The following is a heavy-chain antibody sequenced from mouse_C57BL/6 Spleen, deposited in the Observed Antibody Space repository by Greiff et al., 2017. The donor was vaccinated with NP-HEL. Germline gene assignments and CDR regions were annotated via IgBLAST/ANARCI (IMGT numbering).Heavy chain of an antibody. Sequence: EVQLQESGGGLVQPKGSLKLSCAASGFTFNTYAMHWVRQAPGKGLEWVARIRSKSSNYATYYADSVKDRFTISRDDSQSMLYLQMNNLKTEDTAMYYCVRGPDYYGSRQYAMDYWGQGTSVTVSS. CDR3: VRGPDYYGSRQYAMDY. V-gene: IGHV10-3*01. CDR2: IRSKSSNYAT. J-gene: IGHJ4*01. CDR1: GFTFNTYA. D-gene: IGHD1-1*01.